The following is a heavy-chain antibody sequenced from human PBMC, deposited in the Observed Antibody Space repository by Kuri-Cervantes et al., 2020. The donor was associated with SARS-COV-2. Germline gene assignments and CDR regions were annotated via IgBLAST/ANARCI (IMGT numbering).Heavy chain of an antibody. CDR3: ARDISRHYCSSTSCYSDDDYYYGMDV. D-gene: IGHD2-2*02. V-gene: IGHV4-59*12. Sequence: SETLSLTCTVSGGSISSYYWSWIRQPPGKGLEWIGYIYYSGSTNYNPSLKSRVTISVDTSKNQFSLKLSSVTAADTAVYYCARDISRHYCSSTSCYSDDDYYYGMDVWGQGTTVTVSS. CDR1: GGSISSYY. J-gene: IGHJ6*02. CDR2: IYYSGST.